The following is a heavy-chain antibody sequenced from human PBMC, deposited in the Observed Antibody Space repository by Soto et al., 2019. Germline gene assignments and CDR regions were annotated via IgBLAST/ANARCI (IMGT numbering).Heavy chain of an antibody. D-gene: IGHD2-15*01. CDR1: GYTFTSYG. V-gene: IGHV1-18*01. Sequence: VASVKVSCKASGYTFTSYGISWVRQAPGRGLEWMGWISAYNGNTNYAQKLQGRVTMTTDTSTSTAYMELRSLRSDDTAVYYCLRLYCSGRRCPIERVHCEYNWFDPWGKRPLVPLS. CDR2: ISAYNGNT. J-gene: IGHJ5*02. CDR3: LRLYCSGRRCPIERVHCEYNWFDP.